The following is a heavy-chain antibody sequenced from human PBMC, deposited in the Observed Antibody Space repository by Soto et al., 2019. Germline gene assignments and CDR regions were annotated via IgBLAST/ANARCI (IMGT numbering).Heavy chain of an antibody. CDR2: ISSSSSYI. Sequence: GGSLRLSCAASGFTFSSYSMNWVRQAPGKGLEWVSSISSSSSYIYYADSVKGRFTISRDNAKNSLYLQMNSLRAEDTAVYYCARAQIYGDYAYDYWGQGTLVTVSS. V-gene: IGHV3-21*01. CDR1: GFTFSSYS. CDR3: ARAQIYGDYAYDY. J-gene: IGHJ4*02. D-gene: IGHD4-17*01.